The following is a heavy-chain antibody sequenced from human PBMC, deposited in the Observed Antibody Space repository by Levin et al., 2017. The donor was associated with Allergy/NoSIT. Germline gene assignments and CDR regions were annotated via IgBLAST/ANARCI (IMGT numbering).Heavy chain of an antibody. CDR3: ARGGVAVAPLDYYYYGMDV. Sequence: GGSLRLSCAASGFTFSSYAMHWVRQAPGKGLEWVAVISYDGSNKYYADSVKGRFTISRDNSKNTLYLQMNSLRAEDTAVYYCARGGVAVAPLDYYYYGMDVWGQGTTVTVSS. D-gene: IGHD6-19*01. V-gene: IGHV3-30*04. J-gene: IGHJ6*02. CDR1: GFTFSSYA. CDR2: ISYDGSNK.